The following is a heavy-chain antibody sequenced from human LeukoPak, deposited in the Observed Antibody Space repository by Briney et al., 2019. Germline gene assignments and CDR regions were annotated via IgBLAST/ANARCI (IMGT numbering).Heavy chain of an antibody. CDR2: LYKSGST. V-gene: IGHV4-39*01. CDR1: GGSISTSSHY. J-gene: IGHJ5*02. D-gene: IGHD2-15*01. CDR3: ARQWAEWLLLRGWVDP. Sequence: PSETLSLTCSVSGGSISTSSHYWGWFRQPPGKGLERIGSLYKSGSTYYNASLSGRATVSVDTSKNQFSLKLNYVTAADTAVYYCARQWAEWLLLRGWVDPWGQGILVTVSS.